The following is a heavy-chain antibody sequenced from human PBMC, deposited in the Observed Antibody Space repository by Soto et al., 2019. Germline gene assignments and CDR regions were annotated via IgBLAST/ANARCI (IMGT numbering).Heavy chain of an antibody. V-gene: IGHV6-1*01. CDR2: TYYRSKWYN. J-gene: IGHJ6*02. CDR3: ARDQGDTAMVYYYYYGMDV. D-gene: IGHD5-18*01. Sequence: SHTLSLTCAISGDSVSSNSAAWNWIRQSPSRGLEWLGRTYYRSKWYNDYAVSVKSRITINPDTSKNQFSLQLNSVTPEDTAVYYCARDQGDTAMVYYYYYGMDVWGQGTTVTVSS. CDR1: GDSVSSNSAA.